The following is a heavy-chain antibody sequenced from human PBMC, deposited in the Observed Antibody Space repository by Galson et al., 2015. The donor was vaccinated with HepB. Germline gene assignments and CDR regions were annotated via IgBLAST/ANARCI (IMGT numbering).Heavy chain of an antibody. CDR3: ARFWSRPDSYRRIAARPSAFDI. CDR2: IKQDGSEK. Sequence: SLRLSCAASGFTFSSYWMSWVRQAPGKGLEWVANIKQDGSEKYYVDSVKGRFTISRDNAKNSLYLQMNSLRAEDTAVYYCARFWSRPDSYRRIAARPSAFDIWGQGTMVTVSS. V-gene: IGHV3-7*03. CDR1: GFTFSSYW. D-gene: IGHD6-6*01. J-gene: IGHJ3*02.